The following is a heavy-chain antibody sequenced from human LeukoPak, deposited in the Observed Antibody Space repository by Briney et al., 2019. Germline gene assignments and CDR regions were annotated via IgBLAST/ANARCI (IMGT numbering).Heavy chain of an antibody. CDR3: AGSSYGDYGFTTSSFDY. J-gene: IGHJ4*02. Sequence: SVKVSCKASGGTFSSYAISCVRQAPGQGLEWMGRIIPIFGIANYAQKFQGRVTITADKSTSTAYMELSSLRSEDTAVYYCAGSSYGDYGFTTSSFDYWGQGTLVTVSS. D-gene: IGHD4-17*01. CDR1: GGTFSSYA. V-gene: IGHV1-69*04. CDR2: IIPIFGIA.